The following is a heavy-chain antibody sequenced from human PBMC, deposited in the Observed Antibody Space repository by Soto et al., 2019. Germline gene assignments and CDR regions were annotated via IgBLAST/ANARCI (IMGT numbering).Heavy chain of an antibody. CDR2: ISRSGGLS. CDR3: ARDQGKEEQWLVLQVYYYYGMDV. D-gene: IGHD6-19*01. V-gene: IGHV3-23*01. J-gene: IGHJ6*02. Sequence: EVQLLETGGDLVQPGGSLRLSCGASGFTFNNYYMAWVRQAPGKGLEWVSSISRSGGLSFYADSVKGRFTISRDNSKNTLYLQMNSLRAEDTAVYYCARDQGKEEQWLVLQVYYYYGMDVWGQGTTVTVSS. CDR1: GFTFNNYY.